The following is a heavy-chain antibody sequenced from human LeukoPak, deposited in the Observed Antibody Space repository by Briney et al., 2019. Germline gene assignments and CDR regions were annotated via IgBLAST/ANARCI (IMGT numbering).Heavy chain of an antibody. V-gene: IGHV5-51*01. CDR2: IYPDDSDT. Sequence: GESLKISCKGSGYSFTTYWIGWVRQMPGKGLEWMGIIYPDDSDTRYSPSFQGQVTISADKSISTAYLQWSSLKASDTAMYYCARSPMVRGVINVAFDYWGQGTLVTVSS. J-gene: IGHJ4*02. CDR3: ARSPMVRGVINVAFDY. CDR1: GYSFTTYW. D-gene: IGHD3-10*01.